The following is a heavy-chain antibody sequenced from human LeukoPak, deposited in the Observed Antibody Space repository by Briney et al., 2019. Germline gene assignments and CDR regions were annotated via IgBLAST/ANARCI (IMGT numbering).Heavy chain of an antibody. J-gene: IGHJ4*02. CDR1: GFSLSSFG. D-gene: IGHD3-9*01. CDR2: ISHDGTLQ. Sequence: GGPLRLSCAASGFSLSSFGMHWVRQAPGKGLEWVAVISHDGTLQNYADSVKGRFTISRDTSKNTLYLEMNSLRAEDTALFYCARDRDFTFDYWGQGTLVTVSS. V-gene: IGHV3-33*01. CDR3: ARDRDFTFDY.